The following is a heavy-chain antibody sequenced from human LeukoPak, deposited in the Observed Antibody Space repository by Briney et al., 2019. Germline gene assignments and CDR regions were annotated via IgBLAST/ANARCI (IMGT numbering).Heavy chain of an antibody. CDR3: ARGFDGLRLKGQYFDY. D-gene: IGHD5/OR15-5a*01. Sequence: GASVKVSCKASGYTFTSYGISWVRQAPGQGLEWMGWISAYNDNTNYAQKLQGRVTMTTDTSTSTAYMELRSLRSGDTAVYYCARGFDGLRLKGQYFDYWGQGTLVTVSS. CDR2: ISAYNDNT. J-gene: IGHJ4*02. CDR1: GYTFTSYG. V-gene: IGHV1-18*01.